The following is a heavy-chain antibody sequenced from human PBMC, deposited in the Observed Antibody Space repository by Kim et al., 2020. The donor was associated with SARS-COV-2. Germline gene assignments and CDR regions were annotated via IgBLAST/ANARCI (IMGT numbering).Heavy chain of an antibody. Sequence: SETLSLTCTVSGGSISSYYWSWIRQPPGKGLEWIGYIYYSGSTNYNPSLKSRVTISVDTSKNQFSLKLSSVTAADTAVYYCAGTYDSSGYYYGPKDYWG. D-gene: IGHD3-22*01. V-gene: IGHV4-59*08. CDR2: IYYSGST. CDR3: AGTYDSSGYYYGPKDY. J-gene: IGHJ4*01. CDR1: GGSISSYY.